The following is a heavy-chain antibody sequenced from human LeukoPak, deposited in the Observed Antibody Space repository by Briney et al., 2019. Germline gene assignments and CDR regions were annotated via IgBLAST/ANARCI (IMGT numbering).Heavy chain of an antibody. V-gene: IGHV3-7*01. CDR3: ASQSYARFDP. Sequence: GGALRLSCATSGFTFSIYAMTWVRQAPGKGLEWVGNIQPDGSEQYPVDAVKGRFTISRDNARTSMFLQMTSLRVEDTAVYYCASQSYARFDPWGQGTLVTVSS. CDR1: GFTFSIYA. CDR2: IQPDGSEQ. D-gene: IGHD3-16*01. J-gene: IGHJ5*02.